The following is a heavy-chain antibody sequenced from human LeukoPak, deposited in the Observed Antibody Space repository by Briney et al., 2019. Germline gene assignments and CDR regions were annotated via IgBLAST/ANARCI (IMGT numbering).Heavy chain of an antibody. CDR3: ARIELRFLEGLLYLVDY. Sequence: ASVTVSCKASGYTFTSHGIRWLRQAPGQGRAWVGWISAYSGDTNYAQKLQGRVTMTTGTSTSTAYMELRSLRSDDTAVYYCARIELRFLEGLLYLVDYWGQGTLVTVSS. CDR1: GYTFTSHG. CDR2: ISAYSGDT. J-gene: IGHJ4*02. D-gene: IGHD3-3*01. V-gene: IGHV1-18*01.